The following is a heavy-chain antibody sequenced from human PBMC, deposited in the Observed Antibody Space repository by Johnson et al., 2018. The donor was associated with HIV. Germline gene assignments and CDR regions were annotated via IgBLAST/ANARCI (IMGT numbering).Heavy chain of an antibody. D-gene: IGHD6-19*01. CDR2: IRYDGSNK. CDR3: GKLGVLAVADDAFDI. Sequence: QVQLVESGGGVVQPGGSLRLSCAASGFTFSSYGMHWVRQAPGKGLEWVAFIRYDGSNKYYADSVKGRFTISRDNSKNTLYLQMNSLRAEDTAVYYCGKLGVLAVADDAFDIWGQGTMVTVSS. J-gene: IGHJ3*02. CDR1: GFTFSSYG. V-gene: IGHV3-30*02.